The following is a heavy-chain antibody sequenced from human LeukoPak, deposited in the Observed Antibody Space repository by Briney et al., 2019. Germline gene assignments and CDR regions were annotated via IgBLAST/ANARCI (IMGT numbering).Heavy chain of an antibody. D-gene: IGHD3-22*01. CDR1: GFTFSSNY. CDR2: IYSGGST. CDR3: ARGVIVEDYYFDY. Sequence: GGSLRLSCAASGFTFSSNYMSWVRQAPGKGLEWVSVIYSGGSTYYADSVKGRFTISRDNSKNTLYLQMNSLRAEDTAVYYCARGVIVEDYYFDYWGQGTLVTVSS. J-gene: IGHJ4*02. V-gene: IGHV3-53*01.